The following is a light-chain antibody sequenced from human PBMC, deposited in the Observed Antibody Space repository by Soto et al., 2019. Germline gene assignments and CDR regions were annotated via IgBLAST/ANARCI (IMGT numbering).Light chain of an antibody. Sequence: QSAVAQPASVSGSFVPTITITRRGPNTGPGVYGCVSWYRPHPATAPKMLINNVNNRPSGISDRPSDSKSGGTAALTIYRLQADNEADDCCLSKISGLGYRFGTGTKVTVL. V-gene: IGLV2-14*01. CDR1: NTGPGVYGC. CDR2: NVN. CDR3: LSKISGLGYR. J-gene: IGLJ1*01.